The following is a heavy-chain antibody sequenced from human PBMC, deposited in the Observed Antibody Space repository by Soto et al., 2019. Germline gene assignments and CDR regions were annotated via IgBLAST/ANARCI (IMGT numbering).Heavy chain of an antibody. CDR2: ISASNGDT. J-gene: IGHJ6*03. CDR1: GYTFTSHG. CDR3: ARMLRGSSFDFYHYIDV. V-gene: IGHV1-18*01. D-gene: IGHD3-10*01. Sequence: QVQLVQPGPEVKKPGASVKVSCKASGYTFTSHGVSWVRQAPGQGLEWMGWISASNGDTNYAQKLQGRVTVTTDTSTSTAYMELRSLRPEDTAVYYCARMLRGSSFDFYHYIDVWGKGTTVTVSS.